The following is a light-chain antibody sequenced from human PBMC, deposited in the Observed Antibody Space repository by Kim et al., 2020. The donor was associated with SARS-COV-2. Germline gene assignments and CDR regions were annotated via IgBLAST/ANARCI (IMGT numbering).Light chain of an antibody. V-gene: IGKV3-20*01. Sequence: SPGERHTLSCRANQRISSNYLAWYQHKPGQSPRLLIHDASNRATGIPDRFSGSGSGTDFTLTISRLEPEDFAVYYCHQYIRSPYSFGQGTKLEIK. CDR2: DAS. CDR1: QRISSNY. J-gene: IGKJ2*03. CDR3: HQYIRSPYS.